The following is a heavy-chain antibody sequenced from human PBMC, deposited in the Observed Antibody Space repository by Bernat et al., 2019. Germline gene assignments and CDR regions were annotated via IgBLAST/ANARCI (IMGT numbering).Heavy chain of an antibody. CDR2: ISYDGSNK. CDR1: GFTFSSYA. Sequence: VQLVESGGGLVKPGGSLRLSCAASGFTFSSYAMHWVRQAPGKGLEWVAVISYDGSNKYYADSVKGRFTISRDNSKNTLYLQMNSLRAEDTAVYYCARAGDCTNGVCWGFDYWGQGTLVTVSS. D-gene: IGHD2-8*01. J-gene: IGHJ4*02. V-gene: IGHV3-30-3*01. CDR3: ARAGDCTNGVCWGFDY.